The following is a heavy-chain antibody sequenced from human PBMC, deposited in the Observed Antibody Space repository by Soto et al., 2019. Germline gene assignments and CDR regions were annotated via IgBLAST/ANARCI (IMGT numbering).Heavy chain of an antibody. CDR3: ARDRVEYSSSSGYYYYGMDV. CDR1: GYTFTGYY. J-gene: IGHJ6*02. Sequence: QVQLVQSGAEVKKPGASVKASCKASGYTFTGYYMHWVRQAPGQGLEWMGWINPNSGGTNYAQKFQGWVTMTRDTSISTAYMELSRLRSDDTAVYYCARDRVEYSSSSGYYYYGMDVWGQGTTVTVSS. D-gene: IGHD6-6*01. CDR2: INPNSGGT. V-gene: IGHV1-2*04.